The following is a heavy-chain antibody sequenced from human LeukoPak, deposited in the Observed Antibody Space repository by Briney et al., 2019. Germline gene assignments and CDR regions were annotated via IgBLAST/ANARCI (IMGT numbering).Heavy chain of an antibody. CDR3: ARVYRSGCPGVGVFDI. CDR1: GFTFSSYE. Sequence: GGSLRLSCAASGFTFSSYEMNWVRQAPGKGLEWVSYISSSGSTIYYADSVKGRFTISRDNAKNSLYLQMNSLRAEDTAVYYCARVYRSGCPGVGVFDIWGKGKMVPVFS. CDR2: ISSSGSTI. D-gene: IGHD6-19*01. V-gene: IGHV3-48*03. J-gene: IGHJ3*02.